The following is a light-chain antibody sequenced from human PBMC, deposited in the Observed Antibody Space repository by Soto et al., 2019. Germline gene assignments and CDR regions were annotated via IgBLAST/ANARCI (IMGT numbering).Light chain of an antibody. CDR1: QSLVYSDGNTY. CDR3: MQGTRWPRT. Sequence: DVVMTQSPLSLAVTLGQPASISCRSSQSLVYSDGNTYLYWFHQRPGQSPRRLIYKVSDRDSGVPDRFSGRGSGTDFTLKISRVEAEDVGIYYCMQGTRWPRTFGQGTRVEIK. V-gene: IGKV2-30*01. J-gene: IGKJ1*01. CDR2: KVS.